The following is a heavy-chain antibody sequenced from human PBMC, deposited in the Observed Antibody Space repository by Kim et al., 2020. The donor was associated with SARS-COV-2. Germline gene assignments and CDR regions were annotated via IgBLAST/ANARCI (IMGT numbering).Heavy chain of an antibody. J-gene: IGHJ6*02. CDR1: GGTFSSYA. D-gene: IGHD3-10*01. CDR2: IIPIFGTA. V-gene: IGHV1-69*13. CDR3: ARDRVYYGSGSYLYYYGMDV. Sequence: SVKVSCEASGGTFSSYAISWVRQAPGQGLEWMGGIIPIFGTANYAQKFQGRVTITADESTSTAYMELSSLRSEDTAVYYCARDRVYYGSGSYLYYYGMDVWGQGTTVTVSS.